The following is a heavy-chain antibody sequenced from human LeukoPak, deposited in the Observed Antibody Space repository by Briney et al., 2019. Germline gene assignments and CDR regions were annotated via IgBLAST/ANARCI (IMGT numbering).Heavy chain of an antibody. CDR1: GFTVSSYR. Sequence: GGSLRLSCAASGFTVSSYRMDWVRQAPGKGLEWVSSISSSGDYIYYADSVKGRFTISRDNSKNTLYLQMNSLRAEDTAVYYCAKRCSSRGIWYYMDVWGKGTTVTVSS. CDR3: AKRCSSRGIWYYMDV. CDR2: ISSSGDYI. J-gene: IGHJ6*03. D-gene: IGHD2-2*01. V-gene: IGHV3-21*01.